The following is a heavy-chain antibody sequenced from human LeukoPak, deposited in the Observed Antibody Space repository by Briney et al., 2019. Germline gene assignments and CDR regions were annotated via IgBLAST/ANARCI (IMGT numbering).Heavy chain of an antibody. CDR1: GYTFTSYG. D-gene: IGHD6-13*01. J-gene: IGHJ4*02. CDR2: ISAYNGNT. Sequence: ASVKVSCKASGYTFTSYGISWVRQAPGQGLEWMGWISAYNGNTNYAQKLQGRVTMTTDTSTSTAYMELRSLRSDDTAVYYCARLHGQSIAAAGTYLDYWGQGTLVTVSS. CDR3: ARLHGQSIAAAGTYLDY. V-gene: IGHV1-18*01.